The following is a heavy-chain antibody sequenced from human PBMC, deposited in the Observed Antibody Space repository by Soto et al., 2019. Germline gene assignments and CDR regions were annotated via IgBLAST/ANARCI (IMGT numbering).Heavy chain of an antibody. J-gene: IGHJ4*02. D-gene: IGHD3-22*01. Sequence: QVQLVESGGGVVQPGRSLRLSCAASGFTFTNYAMHWVRQAPGKGLEWVAVIWYDGSRKYYEDSVKGRFTISRDNSKNTLYLQMNSLRAEDTAVYYCARDSGSGLVGGRYHDTSGYPYYWGQGTQVTVSS. CDR2: IWYDGSRK. V-gene: IGHV3-33*01. CDR3: ARDSGSGLVGGRYHDTSGYPYY. CDR1: GFTFTNYA.